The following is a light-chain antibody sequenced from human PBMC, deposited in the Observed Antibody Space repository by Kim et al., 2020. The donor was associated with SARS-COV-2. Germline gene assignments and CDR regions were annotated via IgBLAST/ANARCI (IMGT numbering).Light chain of an antibody. Sequence: DIQLTQSPSFLSASVGDRVTITCRASQGISSYLAWYQQKPGKAPKLLIYAASTLQSGVPSRFSGSGSGTEFTLTISSLQPEDFATYYCQQLNSYPRLTCGGGTKLEIK. CDR1: QGISSY. CDR3: QQLNSYPRLT. CDR2: AAS. V-gene: IGKV1-9*01. J-gene: IGKJ4*01.